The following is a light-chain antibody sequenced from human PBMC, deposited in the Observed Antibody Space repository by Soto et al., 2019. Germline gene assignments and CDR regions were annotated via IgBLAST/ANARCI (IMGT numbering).Light chain of an antibody. V-gene: IGKV1-39*01. CDR3: QQTYSTPET. CDR1: QGISSY. J-gene: IGKJ5*01. CDR2: AAS. Sequence: DIQMTQSPSTLSGSVGDRVTITCRASQGISSYLAWYQQKPGKAPKLLIYAASNLQSGVPSRFSGSGSGTDFTLTITSLQPEDFATYYCQQTYSTPETFGQGTRLEI.